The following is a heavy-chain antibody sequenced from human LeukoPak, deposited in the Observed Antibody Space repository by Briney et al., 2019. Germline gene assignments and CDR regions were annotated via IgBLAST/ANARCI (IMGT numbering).Heavy chain of an antibody. D-gene: IGHD6-13*01. CDR1: GGSFNGYY. V-gene: IGHV4-34*01. CDR2: INHSGST. CDR3: ARGVFPGYSSSWYKVGYWFDP. J-gene: IGHJ5*02. Sequence: SETLSLTCAVYGGSFNGYYWSWIRQPPGKGLEWVGEINHSGSTNYNPSLKSRVTMSVDTSKNQFSLKLSSVTAADTAVYYCARGVFPGYSSSWYKVGYWFDPWGQGTLVTVSS.